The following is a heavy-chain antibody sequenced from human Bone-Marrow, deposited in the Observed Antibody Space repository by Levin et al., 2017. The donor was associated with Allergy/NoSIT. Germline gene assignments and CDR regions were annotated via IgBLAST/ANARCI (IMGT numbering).Heavy chain of an antibody. J-gene: IGHJ2*01. V-gene: IGHV1-8*01. Sequence: ASVKVSCKASGYTFTSYDINWVRQATGQGLEWMGWMNPNSGNTGYAQKFQGRVTMTRNTSISTAYMELSSLRSEDTAVYYCARPSGGNSLGDWYFDLWGRGTLVTVSS. D-gene: IGHD4-23*01. CDR1: GYTFTSYD. CDR3: ARPSGGNSLGDWYFDL. CDR2: MNPNSGNT.